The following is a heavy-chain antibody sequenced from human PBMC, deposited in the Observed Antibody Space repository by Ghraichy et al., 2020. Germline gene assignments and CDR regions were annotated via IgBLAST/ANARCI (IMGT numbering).Heavy chain of an antibody. CDR3: ARSSSGSYYIYYYMDV. V-gene: IGHV3-48*01. Sequence: GGSLRLSCAASGFTFSSYSMNWVRQAPGKGLEWVSYISSSSSTIYYADSVKGRFTISRDNAKNSLYLQMNSLRAEDTAVYYCARSSSGSYYIYYYMDVWGKGTTVTVSS. CDR2: ISSSSSTI. CDR1: GFTFSSYS. J-gene: IGHJ6*03. D-gene: IGHD3-10*01.